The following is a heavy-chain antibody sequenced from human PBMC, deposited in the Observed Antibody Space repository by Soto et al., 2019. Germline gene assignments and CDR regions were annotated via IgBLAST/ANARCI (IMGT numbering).Heavy chain of an antibody. J-gene: IGHJ4*02. V-gene: IGHV3-15*01. Sequence: PGGSLRLSCAASGVTFTNTCMNWVRQAPGRGLEWVGRIKSKNDGGTTDFPAPVKGRYTISRDDSENKKYLQMNNLQTEDKAVYFFASHPKGPECQYFYNWGLGTLVTVS. CDR3: ASHPKGPECQYFYN. D-gene: IGHD2-2*01. CDR1: GVTFTNTC. CDR2: IKSKNDGGTT.